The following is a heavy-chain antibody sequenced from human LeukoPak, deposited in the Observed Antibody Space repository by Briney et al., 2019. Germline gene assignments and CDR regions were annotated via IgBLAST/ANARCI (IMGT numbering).Heavy chain of an antibody. D-gene: IGHD1-1*01. CDR1: GFTFSSYA. CDR3: ARAIWNDARRYYFDY. CDR2: IYYSGST. V-gene: IGHV4-30-4*08. Sequence: LRLSCAASGFTFSSYAMSWIRQPPGKGLEWIGYIYYSGSTYYNPSLKSRVTISVDTSKNQFSLKLSSVTAADTAVYYCARAIWNDARRYYFDYWGQGTLVTVSS. J-gene: IGHJ4*02.